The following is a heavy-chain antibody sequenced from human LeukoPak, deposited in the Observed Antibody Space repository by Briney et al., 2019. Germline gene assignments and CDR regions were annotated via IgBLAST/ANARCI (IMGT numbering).Heavy chain of an antibody. CDR1: GGSISSSSYY. J-gene: IGHJ4*02. V-gene: IGHV4-39*07. CDR2: IYYSGST. D-gene: IGHD6-13*01. Sequence: SETLSLTCTVSGGSISSSSYYWGWIRQPPGKGLEWIGSIYYSGSTYYNPSLKSRVTISVDTSKNQFSLKLSSVTAADTAVYYCAREAAGKIRLGVYWGQGTLVTVSS. CDR3: AREAAGKIRLGVY.